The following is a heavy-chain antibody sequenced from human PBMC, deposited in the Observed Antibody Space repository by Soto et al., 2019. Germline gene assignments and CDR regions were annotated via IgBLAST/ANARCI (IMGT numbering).Heavy chain of an antibody. J-gene: IGHJ4*02. D-gene: IGHD3-10*01. CDR2: VYESVNT. Sequence: QVHLQESGPGLVRPSETLSLTCAVSGASISRIGFHWGWIRQPPGQGLEWIGSVYESVNTYYNSSLKSRVTISVDTSKNQFSLELKSVTAADTAVYYCSRRGSGHTFDYWGQGTLVTVSS. CDR1: GASISRIGFH. V-gene: IGHV4-39*01. CDR3: SRRGSGHTFDY.